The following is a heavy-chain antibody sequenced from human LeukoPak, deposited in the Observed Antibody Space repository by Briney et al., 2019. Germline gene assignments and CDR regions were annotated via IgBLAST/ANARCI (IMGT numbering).Heavy chain of an antibody. V-gene: IGHV4-34*01. J-gene: IGHJ4*02. D-gene: IGHD1-1*01. CDR2: INHSGST. CDR3: ARGAYNWNDVPFDY. CDR1: GGSFSGYY. Sequence: SETLPLTCAVYGGSFSGYYWSWIRQPPGKGLEWIGEINHSGSTNYNPSLKSRVTISVDTSKNQFSLKLSSVTAADTAVYYCARGAYNWNDVPFDYWGQGTLVTVSS.